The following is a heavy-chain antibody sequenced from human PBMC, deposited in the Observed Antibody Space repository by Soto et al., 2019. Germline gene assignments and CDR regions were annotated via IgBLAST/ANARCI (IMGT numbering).Heavy chain of an antibody. J-gene: IGHJ5*02. D-gene: IGHD4-17*01. V-gene: IGHV4-34*01. CDR2: INHSGST. CDR1: GGSFSGYY. Sequence: PSETRSLTCAVYGGSFSGYYWSWIRQPPGKGLEWIGEINHSGSTNYNPSLKSRVNISGDTSKNQFSLKLSSVTAADTAVYYCARLTTVTTLDWFDPSGQGTLVTVAS. CDR3: ARLTTVTTLDWFDP.